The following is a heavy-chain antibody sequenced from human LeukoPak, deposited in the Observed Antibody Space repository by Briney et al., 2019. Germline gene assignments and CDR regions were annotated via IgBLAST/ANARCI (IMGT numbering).Heavy chain of an antibody. V-gene: IGHV3-7*01. Sequence: GGSLRLSCAASGFTFSSYAMSWVRQAPGKGLEWVASIKQDGSEKYYVDSVKGRFTISRDNAKNSLYLQMNSLRAEDTAVYYCARDIRTDYYGSGSYGSLFDPWGQGTLVTVSS. J-gene: IGHJ5*02. D-gene: IGHD3-10*01. CDR1: GFTFSSYA. CDR3: ARDIRTDYYGSGSYGSLFDP. CDR2: IKQDGSEK.